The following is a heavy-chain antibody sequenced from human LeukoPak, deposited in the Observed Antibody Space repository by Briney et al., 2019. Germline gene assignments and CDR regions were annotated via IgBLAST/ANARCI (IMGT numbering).Heavy chain of an antibody. Sequence: GGSLRLSCAASGFTFSTYAMTWVRQAPGKGLEWVSSISSSSSYIYYADSVKGRFTISRDNAKNSLYLQMNSLRAEDTAVYYCARVIGWDEPFDLWGHGTLVTVSS. CDR1: GFTFSTYA. CDR2: ISSSSSYI. J-gene: IGHJ3*01. D-gene: IGHD1-26*01. CDR3: ARVIGWDEPFDL. V-gene: IGHV3-21*01.